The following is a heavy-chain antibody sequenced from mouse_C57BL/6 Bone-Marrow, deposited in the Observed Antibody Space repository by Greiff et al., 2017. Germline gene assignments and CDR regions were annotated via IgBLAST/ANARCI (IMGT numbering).Heavy chain of an antibody. V-gene: IGHV14-4*01. Sequence: VQLQQSGAELVRPGASVKLSCTASGFNFKDDYMHWVKQRPEQGLEWIGWIDPANGDTEYASKFQGKATITADTSSNTTYLQLSRQTSEATAVYDCTTYYYGSSRAYWGQGTLVTVSA. CDR1: GFNFKDDY. J-gene: IGHJ3*01. CDR3: TTYYYGSSRAY. CDR2: IDPANGDT. D-gene: IGHD1-1*01.